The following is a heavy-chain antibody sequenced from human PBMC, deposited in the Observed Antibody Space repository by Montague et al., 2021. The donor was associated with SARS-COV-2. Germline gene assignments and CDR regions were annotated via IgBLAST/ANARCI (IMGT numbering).Heavy chain of an antibody. CDR2: INSDGSST. Sequence: ETLSLTCTVSGGSISSSSYYWGWIRQAPGKGLVWVSRINSDGSSTSYADSVKGRFTISRDNAKNTLYLQMNSLRAEDTAVYYCARGAGGWLQGGYYGMDVWGQGTTVTVSS. D-gene: IGHD5-24*01. CDR3: ARGAGGWLQGGYYGMDV. V-gene: IGHV3-74*01. CDR1: GGSISSSSYY. J-gene: IGHJ6*02.